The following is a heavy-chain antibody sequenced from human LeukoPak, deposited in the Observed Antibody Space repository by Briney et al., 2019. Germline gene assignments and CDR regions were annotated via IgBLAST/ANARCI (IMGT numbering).Heavy chain of an antibody. CDR3: ARVRGSTRTIDY. D-gene: IGHD1/OR15-1a*01. CDR2: IYYSGST. Sequence: PSQTLSLTCTVSGGSISSGGYYWSWIRQHPGKGLEWIGYIYYSGSTYYNPSLKSRVTISVDTSKYQFSLKLSSVTAADTAVYYCARVRGSTRTIDYWGQGTLVTVSS. J-gene: IGHJ4*02. V-gene: IGHV4-31*03. CDR1: GGSISSGGYY.